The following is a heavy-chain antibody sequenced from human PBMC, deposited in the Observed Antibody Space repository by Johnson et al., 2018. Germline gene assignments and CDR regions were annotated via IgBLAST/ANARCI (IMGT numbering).Heavy chain of an antibody. CDR2: ISGSGDRI. V-gene: IGHV3-11*01. J-gene: IGHJ5*02. D-gene: IGHD4/OR15-4a*01. Sequence: QVQLQESGGGLVKPGGSLRLSCSASGFTLGAFYVMWIRQAPGKGLEWLSYISGSGDRILYADSVRGRFITSRDNFKNSVYLQRNNLRVDDTAVYYCARDWRNGGADQWGQGTLVTVSS. CDR3: ARDWRNGGADQ. CDR1: GFTLGAFY.